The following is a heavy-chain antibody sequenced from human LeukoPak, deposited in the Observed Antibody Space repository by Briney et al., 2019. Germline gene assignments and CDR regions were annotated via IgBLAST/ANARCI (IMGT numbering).Heavy chain of an antibody. V-gene: IGHV1-2*02. D-gene: IGHD1-26*01. J-gene: IGHJ5*02. CDR2: INSNSGGT. CDR3: ARDNSVGDTAWWFDP. Sequence: ASVKVSRKASGYTFTGYYMHWVRQAPGQGLEWMGWINSNSGGTSYAQKFQGRVTMTRDMSTSTDYMELSSLRSEDTAVYYCARDNSVGDTAWWFDPWGQGTLVTVSS. CDR1: GYTFTGYY.